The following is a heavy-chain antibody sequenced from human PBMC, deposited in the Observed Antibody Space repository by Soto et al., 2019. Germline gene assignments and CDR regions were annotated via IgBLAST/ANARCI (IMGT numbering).Heavy chain of an antibody. CDR1: EFTFTSYA. CDR3: ARPKSAFGRVYGFDI. D-gene: IGHD3-16*01. V-gene: IGHV3-23*01. J-gene: IGHJ3*02. CDR2: ISGSGGST. Sequence: EVQLLESGGGLVQPGGSLRLSCAASEFTFTSYAMSWVRQAPGKGLEWVSAISGSGGSTDYAYSVKGRFTISRDSSKNTMYLQMNSLRAKDTAVYYCARPKSAFGRVYGFDIGGQETMVNVSS.